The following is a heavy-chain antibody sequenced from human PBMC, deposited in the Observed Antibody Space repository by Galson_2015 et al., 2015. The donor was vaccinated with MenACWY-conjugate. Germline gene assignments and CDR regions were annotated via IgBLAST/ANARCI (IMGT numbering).Heavy chain of an antibody. J-gene: IGHJ3*02. CDR3: VRDTHYGFDI. Sequence: SLRLSCAPSGFTFNNDPMNWVRQGRGKGLERVSNMRADGENTYYAGSVQGRFVISRDNAKYSLYLQMNNLRAEDTAVYYCVRDTHYGFDIWGQGTMVTVSS. D-gene: IGHD3-16*01. CDR1: GFTFNNDP. V-gene: IGHV3-48*04. CDR2: MRADGENT.